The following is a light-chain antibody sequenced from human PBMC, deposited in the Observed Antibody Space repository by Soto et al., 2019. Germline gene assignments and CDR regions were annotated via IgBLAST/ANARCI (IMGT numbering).Light chain of an antibody. CDR1: QSINNF. V-gene: IGKV3-11*01. J-gene: IGKJ4*01. CDR3: QQRNFRPDST. Sequence: EIVLTQSPATLSLSPGERATLSCRASQSINNFLAWYQQRPGQAPRLLIYDTSIRASGIPPRFSGSGSGTDFTLTISSLEPEDFAVYYCQQRNFRPDSTFGGGTKVEIK. CDR2: DTS.